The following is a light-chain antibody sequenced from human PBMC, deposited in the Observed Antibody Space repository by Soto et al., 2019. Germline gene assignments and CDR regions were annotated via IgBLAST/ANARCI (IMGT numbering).Light chain of an antibody. CDR1: QSVSSTY. Sequence: EVVLTQSPATLPLSPGERATLSCRPSQSVSSTYLAWYQQRPGQAPRLLISGTSSRASGIPDRVIGSGSGTDFTLTTPSLEPEDFAVYYCEQYGGSPLYTFGQGTKVE. V-gene: IGKV3-20*01. CDR3: EQYGGSPLYT. CDR2: GTS. J-gene: IGKJ2*01.